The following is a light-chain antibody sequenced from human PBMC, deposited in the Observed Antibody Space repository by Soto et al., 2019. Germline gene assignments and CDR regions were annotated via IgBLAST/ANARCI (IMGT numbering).Light chain of an antibody. CDR3: QQYDSYSSGP. CDR2: DAS. J-gene: IGKJ1*01. Sequence: AIRMTQSPSSLSASTGDRVTITCRVSQGISSYLAWYQQKPGKAPKLLIFDASSLKTGVPSRFSGSGSGTEFTLTISNLQPDDFATYYCQQYDSYSSGPFGQGTKVEIK. CDR1: QGISSY. V-gene: IGKV1-8*01.